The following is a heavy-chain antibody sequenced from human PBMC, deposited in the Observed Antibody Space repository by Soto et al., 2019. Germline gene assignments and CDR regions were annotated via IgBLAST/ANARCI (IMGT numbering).Heavy chain of an antibody. Sequence: GGSLRLSCAASGFTFSSYAMSWVRQAPGKGLEWVSAISGSGGSTYYADTVKGRFTISRDNSKNTLYLQMNSLRAEDTAVYYCAKSPLLWFGELLYYFDYWGQGTLVTVSS. CDR2: ISGSGGST. J-gene: IGHJ4*02. V-gene: IGHV3-23*01. D-gene: IGHD3-10*01. CDR3: AKSPLLWFGELLYYFDY. CDR1: GFTFSSYA.